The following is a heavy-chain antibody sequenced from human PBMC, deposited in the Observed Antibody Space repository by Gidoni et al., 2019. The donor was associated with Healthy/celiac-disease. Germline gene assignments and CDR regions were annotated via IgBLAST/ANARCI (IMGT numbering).Heavy chain of an antibody. V-gene: IGHV4-61*02. Sequence: QVQLQESGPGLVKPAQTLSLTCTVSGGPISSGNYFWSWIRQPAGKGLAWIGRVYTSGSTNYNPSLKSRVNLSVDTSKNPFSLKVSSLTAADTAVYYCARGGCSGGSCYFDYWGQGTLVTVSS. J-gene: IGHJ4*02. CDR3: ARGGCSGGSCYFDY. CDR1: GGPISSGNYF. CDR2: VYTSGST. D-gene: IGHD2-15*01.